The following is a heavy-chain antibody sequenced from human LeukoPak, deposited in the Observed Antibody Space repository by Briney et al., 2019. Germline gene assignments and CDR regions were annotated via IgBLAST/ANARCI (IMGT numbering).Heavy chain of an antibody. CDR1: GGSFGGYY. D-gene: IGHD3-3*01. Sequence: SETLSLTCAVYGGSFGGYYWSWIRQPPGKGLEWIGEINHSGSTNYNPSLKSRVTISVDTSKNQFSLKLSSVTAADTAVYYCAGGPPDLRFLEWLPLDYWGQGTLVTVSS. CDR3: AGGPPDLRFLEWLPLDY. CDR2: INHSGST. V-gene: IGHV4-34*01. J-gene: IGHJ4*02.